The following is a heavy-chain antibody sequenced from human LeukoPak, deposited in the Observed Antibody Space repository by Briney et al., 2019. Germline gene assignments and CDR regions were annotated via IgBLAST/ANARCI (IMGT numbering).Heavy chain of an antibody. D-gene: IGHD6-19*01. CDR1: GGSISSSGYY. Sequence: SETLSLTCTVSGGSISSSGYYWGWIRQPPGRGLEWIVSIYYTGSTYYNPSPKSRVTISADTSKNQFSLRLSSVTAADTAVYYCAVGGAVAGTHDWGQGTLVTVSS. V-gene: IGHV4-39*01. CDR3: AVGGAVAGTHD. J-gene: IGHJ4*02. CDR2: IYYTGST.